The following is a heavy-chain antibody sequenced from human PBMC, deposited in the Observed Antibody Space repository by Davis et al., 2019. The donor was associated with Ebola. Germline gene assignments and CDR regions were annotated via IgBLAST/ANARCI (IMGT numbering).Heavy chain of an antibody. J-gene: IGHJ4*02. V-gene: IGHV1-8*01. CDR2: MNPNSGNT. CDR3: ARVQPGLTMVQGVPSTDFDY. Sequence: ASVKVSCKASGYTFTSYDINWVRQATGQGLEWMGWMNPNSGNTGYAQKFQGRVTMTRNTSISTAYMELSSLRSEDTAVYYCARVQPGLTMVQGVPSTDFDYWGQGTLVTVSS. D-gene: IGHD3-10*01. CDR1: GYTFTSYD.